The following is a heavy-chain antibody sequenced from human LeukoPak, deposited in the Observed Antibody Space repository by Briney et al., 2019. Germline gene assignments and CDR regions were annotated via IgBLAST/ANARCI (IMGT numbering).Heavy chain of an antibody. D-gene: IGHD6-6*01. CDR1: GGTFSSYA. V-gene: IGHV1-69*13. CDR3: ARLDEYSSSSRYYGMDV. Sequence: SVKVSCKASGGTFSSYAISWVRQAPGQGLEWMGGIIPIFGTANYAQKFQGRVTITADESTSTAYMELSSLRSEDTAVYYCARLDEYSSSSRYYGMDVWGQGTTVTVSS. CDR2: IIPIFGTA. J-gene: IGHJ6*02.